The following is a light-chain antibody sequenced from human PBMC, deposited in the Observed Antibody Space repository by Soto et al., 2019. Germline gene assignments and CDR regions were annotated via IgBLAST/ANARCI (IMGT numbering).Light chain of an antibody. CDR3: SSYTSRSTLGV. CDR2: DVS. Sequence: QSVLTQPASVSGSPGQSITISCTGTNSDIGGYNYVSWYQQHPGKAPKLMIYDVSNRPSGVSYRLSGSKSGNTASLTISGLQAEDEADYYCSSYTSRSTLGVFGGGTKLTVL. V-gene: IGLV2-14*03. J-gene: IGLJ2*01. CDR1: NSDIGGYNY.